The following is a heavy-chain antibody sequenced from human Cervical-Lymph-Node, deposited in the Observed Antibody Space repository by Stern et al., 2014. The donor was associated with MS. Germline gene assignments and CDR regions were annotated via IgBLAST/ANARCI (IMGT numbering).Heavy chain of an antibody. V-gene: IGHV1-46*01. D-gene: IGHD6-19*01. CDR1: GYTFTSYY. J-gene: IGHJ6*02. Sequence: QVQLVQSGAEVKTPGASVKLSCKASGYTFTSYYMHWVRQAPGQGLEWMGIITPSGGYTSYAQNFQGRVTVTRDTSTSTVYMELSSLRSEDTAVYYCAREVAGHRLGMMDVWGQGTSVTVSS. CDR2: ITPSGGYT. CDR3: AREVAGHRLGMMDV.